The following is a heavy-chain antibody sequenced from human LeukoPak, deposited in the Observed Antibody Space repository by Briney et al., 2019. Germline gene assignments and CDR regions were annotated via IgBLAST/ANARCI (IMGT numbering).Heavy chain of an antibody. CDR1: GFTFSTYW. V-gene: IGHV3-74*01. D-gene: IGHD3-22*01. J-gene: IGHJ1*01. CDR3: ARAPSEIGGYYPEYFRH. Sequence: GGSRRLSCAASGFTFSTYWMHWVRQAPGKGLVWVSRIKCDGGTNYADSVKGRFTISRDNAKKTVSLQMNSLRPEDTGVYYCARAPSEIGGYYPEYFRHWGQGTRVTVSS. CDR2: IKCDGGT.